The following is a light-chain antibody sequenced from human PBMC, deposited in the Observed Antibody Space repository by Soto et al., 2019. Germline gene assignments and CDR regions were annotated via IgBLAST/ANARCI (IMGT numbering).Light chain of an antibody. CDR2: DII. CDR1: SSDVGAYIF. Sequence: QSALTQPASVSGSPGQSITISCTGTSSDVGAYIFVSWYQQHPGKAPKLMISDIINRPSGVSNRFSGSKSGNTASLTISGLQAEDEADYYCVSFTTSRSYVFGTGTKLTVL. J-gene: IGLJ1*01. CDR3: VSFTTSRSYV. V-gene: IGLV2-14*03.